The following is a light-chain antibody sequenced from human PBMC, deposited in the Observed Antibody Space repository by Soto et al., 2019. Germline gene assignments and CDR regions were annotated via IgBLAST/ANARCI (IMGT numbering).Light chain of an antibody. CDR3: QTWGTGIQV. CDR2: LTTDGSH. V-gene: IGLV4-69*01. J-gene: IGLJ3*02. CDR1: SGHSSYA. Sequence: QSVLTQSPSASASLGASVKLTCTLSSGHSSYAIAWHQQQPEKGPRYLMKLTTDGSHSKGDGIPDRFSGSSTGAERYLTNSGLQCEDEADDHCQTWGTGIQVVGGGTKLTV.